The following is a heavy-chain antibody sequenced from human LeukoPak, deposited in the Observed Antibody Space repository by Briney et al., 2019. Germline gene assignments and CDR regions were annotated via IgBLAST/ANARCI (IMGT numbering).Heavy chain of an antibody. J-gene: IGHJ6*02. CDR1: GFTFDDYA. V-gene: IGHV3-9*01. Sequence: GGSLRLSCAASGFTFDDYAMHWVRQAPGKGLEWVSGITWNSGSIGYADSVKGQFTISRDNAKNSLYLQMNSLRAEDTALYYCANTLYSSSWYGMDVWGQGTTVTVSS. CDR2: ITWNSGSI. D-gene: IGHD6-13*01. CDR3: ANTLYSSSWYGMDV.